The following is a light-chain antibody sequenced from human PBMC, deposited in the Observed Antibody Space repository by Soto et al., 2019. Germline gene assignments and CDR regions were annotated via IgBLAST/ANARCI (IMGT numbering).Light chain of an antibody. Sequence: EIVMTQSPAALSVSPGEGATLSCRASQSVSSNLAWYQQKPCQAPRLLIYDASTRATCVPARFSGYGSGTDFILTISSLQAEDYARYYCQHYNSWPTFGPGTKVEIK. CDR3: QHYNSWPT. J-gene: IGKJ3*01. CDR1: QSVSSN. CDR2: DAS. V-gene: IGKV3D-15*01.